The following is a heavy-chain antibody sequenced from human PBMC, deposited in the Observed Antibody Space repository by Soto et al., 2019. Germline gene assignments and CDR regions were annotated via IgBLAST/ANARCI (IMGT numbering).Heavy chain of an antibody. V-gene: IGHV2-5*02. CDR2: IYWDDDK. CDR3: AHRGEGSGGYCDYFDY. D-gene: IGHD6-19*01. J-gene: IGHJ4*02. CDR1: GFSLSTSGVG. Sequence: QITLKESGPTLVKPTQTLTLTCTFSGFSLSTSGVGVGWIRQPPGKALEWLALIYWDDDKRYSPSLKSRLTIDKDTSKNQGVPTMTNMDPLDTATYYCAHRGEGSGGYCDYFDYWGQGTLVVVSS.